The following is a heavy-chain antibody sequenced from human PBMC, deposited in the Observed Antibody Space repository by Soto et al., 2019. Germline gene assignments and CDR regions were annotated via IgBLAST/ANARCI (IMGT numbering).Heavy chain of an antibody. D-gene: IGHD5-12*01. CDR3: ATVATNSYNWLDP. CDR1: GFIFSTFW. V-gene: IGHV3-74*01. CDR2: INSDGSKT. J-gene: IGHJ5*02. Sequence: EVQLVESGGTLVQPGGSLRLSCAASGFIFSTFWMHWVRQAPGKGLEWVSRINSDGSKTTYADSVKGRFTISRDNAKNTVYLRMNSLRAEDTAVYYCATVATNSYNWLDPWGQGTLVTVSS.